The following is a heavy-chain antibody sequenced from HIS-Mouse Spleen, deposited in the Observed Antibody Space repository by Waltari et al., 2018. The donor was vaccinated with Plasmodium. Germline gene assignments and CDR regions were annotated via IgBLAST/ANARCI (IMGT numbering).Heavy chain of an antibody. J-gene: IGHJ4*02. D-gene: IGHD1-26*01. CDR1: GGSISSSSYY. Sequence: QLQLQESGPGLVKPSETLSLTCTVSGGSISSSSYYWGWIRQPPGKGLVWIGSIYYSGSTYYNPSLKSRVTISVDTSKNQFSLKLSSVTAADTAVYYCARRGGSYYYFDYWGQGTLVTVSS. CDR3: ARRGGSYYYFDY. V-gene: IGHV4-39*01. CDR2: IYYSGST.